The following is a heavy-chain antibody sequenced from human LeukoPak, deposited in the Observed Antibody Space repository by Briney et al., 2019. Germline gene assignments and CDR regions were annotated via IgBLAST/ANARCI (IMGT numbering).Heavy chain of an antibody. V-gene: IGHV3-30*18. J-gene: IGHJ4*02. Sequence: PGSSLRLSCAASGFTFSSYGMHWVRQAPGKGLAWVAYISFDGSNKNYADSVKGRFTISRDNSKNTLYLQMNSLRAEDTAVYYCAKSDIAVAAFDYWGQGTLVTVSS. CDR3: AKSDIAVAAFDY. CDR2: ISFDGSNK. D-gene: IGHD6-19*01. CDR1: GFTFSSYG.